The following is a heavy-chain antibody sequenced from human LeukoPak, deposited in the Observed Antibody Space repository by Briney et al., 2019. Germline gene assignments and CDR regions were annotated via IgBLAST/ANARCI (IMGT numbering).Heavy chain of an antibody. CDR3: TTDTWYSAGH. Sequence: GGSLRLSCTASGFIFSGSWMAWIRQAPGKGLEWVAIIKKDGSEKYYVDSMKGRFTISRDNAKNSLFLQMSSLRAEDTAIYYCTTDTWYSAGHWGQGTLVTVSS. V-gene: IGHV3-7*03. CDR1: GFIFSGSW. J-gene: IGHJ4*02. CDR2: IKKDGSEK. D-gene: IGHD2-15*01.